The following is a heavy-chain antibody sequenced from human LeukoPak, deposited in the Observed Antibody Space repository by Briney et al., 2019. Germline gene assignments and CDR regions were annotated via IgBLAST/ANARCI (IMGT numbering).Heavy chain of an antibody. CDR3: ARAPNGDYFNWFDP. V-gene: IGHV4-59*01. D-gene: IGHD4-17*01. J-gene: IGHJ5*02. CDR2: INYSGST. CDR1: GGTISSYY. Sequence: SETLSLTCTVAGGTISSYYWSWIRQPPGKGLEWIGYINYSGSTNYNPSLKSRVTISVDTSKNQFSLKLSSVTAADTAVYYCARAPNGDYFNWFDPWGQGTLVTVSS.